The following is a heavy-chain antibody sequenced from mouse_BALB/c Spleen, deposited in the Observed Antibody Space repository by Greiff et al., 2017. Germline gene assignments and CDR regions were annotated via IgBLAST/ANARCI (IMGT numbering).Heavy chain of an antibody. Sequence: QVQLKESGPGILQPSQTLSLTCSFSGFSLSTSGMGVGWIRQPSGKGLEWLAHIWWDDDKYYNTALKSGLTISKDTSKNQVFLKIASVDTADTATYYCARLLSPLMDYWGQGTSVTVSS. CDR1: GFSLSTSGMG. V-gene: IGHV8-8*01. CDR3: ARLLSPLMDY. CDR2: IWWDDDK. D-gene: IGHD2-1*01. J-gene: IGHJ4*01.